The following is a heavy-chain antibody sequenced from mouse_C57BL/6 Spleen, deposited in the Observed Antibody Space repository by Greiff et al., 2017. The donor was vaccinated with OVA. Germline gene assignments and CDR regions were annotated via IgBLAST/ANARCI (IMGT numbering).Heavy chain of an antibody. Sequence: EVQLQQSGAELVKPGASVKLSCTASGFNIKDYYMHWVKQRTEQGLEWIGRIDPEDGETKYAPNFPGTATITADTSSNTAYLPPSSLTSEDTAVYYCARGDRSGSDDWGQGTTLTVAS. CDR1: GFNIKDYY. CDR2: IDPEDGET. CDR3: ARGDRSGSDD. D-gene: IGHD3-2*02. J-gene: IGHJ2*01. V-gene: IGHV14-2*01.